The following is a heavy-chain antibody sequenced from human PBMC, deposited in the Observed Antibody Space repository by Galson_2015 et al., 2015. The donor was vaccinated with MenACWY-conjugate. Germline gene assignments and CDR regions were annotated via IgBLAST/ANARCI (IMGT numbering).Heavy chain of an antibody. J-gene: IGHJ4*02. CDR2: LYDDGTS. Sequence: SLRLSCATSGFTFSTYWMSWVRQAPGKGLEWVALLYDDGTSRYADSVKGRFTISRDTLRNSLSLQMHGLRAEDTAMYFCAKIVRHLVGPYFDSWGQGTLVLVSS. CDR3: AKIVRHLVGPYFDS. D-gene: IGHD2-21*01. V-gene: IGHV3-53*01. CDR1: GFTFSTYW.